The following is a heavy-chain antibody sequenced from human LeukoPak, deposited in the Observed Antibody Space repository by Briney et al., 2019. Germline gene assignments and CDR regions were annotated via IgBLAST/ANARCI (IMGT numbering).Heavy chain of an antibody. CDR1: GYSISSGYY. V-gene: IGHV4-38-2*02. D-gene: IGHD3-22*01. Sequence: PSEPLSLTCTVSGYSISSGYYWGWIRQPPGKGLEWIGSIYHSGSTYYNPSLKSRVTISVDTSKNQFSLKLSSVTAADTAVYYCAREEEYYDSSGYVADYWGQGTLVTVSS. J-gene: IGHJ4*02. CDR2: IYHSGST. CDR3: AREEEYYDSSGYVADY.